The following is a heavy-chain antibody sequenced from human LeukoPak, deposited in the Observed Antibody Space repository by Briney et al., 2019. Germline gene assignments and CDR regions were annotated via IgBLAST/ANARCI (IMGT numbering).Heavy chain of an antibody. J-gene: IGHJ4*02. CDR3: AKGGGGYSYGYYFDY. V-gene: IGHV3-23*01. CDR2: ISGSGGST. CDR1: GFTFSNSW. Sequence: GGSLRLSCAASGFTFSNSWMKWVRQAPGKGLEWVSAISGSGGSTYYADSVKGRFTISRDNSKNTLYLQMNSLRAEDTAVYYCAKGGGGYSYGYYFDYWGQGTLVTVSS. D-gene: IGHD5-18*01.